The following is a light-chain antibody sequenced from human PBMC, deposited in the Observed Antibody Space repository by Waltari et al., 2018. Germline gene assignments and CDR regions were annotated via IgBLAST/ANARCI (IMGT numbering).Light chain of an antibody. J-gene: IGKJ1*01. V-gene: IGKV1-5*03. Sequence: DIQMTQSPSTLSAFVGDKVTVTCRASQRIETFLAWYQQKPGKAPRLLIYKASTLENWVPARVSGSGSGTEFTLTISSLQPDDFATYHCQQYSVYPLTFGQGTKVEIK. CDR2: KAS. CDR1: QRIETF. CDR3: QQYSVYPLT.